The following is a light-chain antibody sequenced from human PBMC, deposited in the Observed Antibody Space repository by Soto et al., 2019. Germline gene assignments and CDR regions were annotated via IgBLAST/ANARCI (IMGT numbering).Light chain of an antibody. Sequence: SVLTQPPSASGTPGQRVTISCSGSSSNIGSNTVNWFQQLPGTAPKLLIDSNNQRPSGVPDRFSGSKSVTSASLAITGLQAEDEADYYCQSYDSSLSGSVFGTGTKVTVL. CDR3: QSYDSSLSGSV. CDR1: SSNIGSNT. CDR2: SNN. J-gene: IGLJ1*01. V-gene: IGLV1-44*01.